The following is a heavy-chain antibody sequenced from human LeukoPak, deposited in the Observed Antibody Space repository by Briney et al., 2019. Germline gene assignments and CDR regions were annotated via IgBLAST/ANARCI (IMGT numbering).Heavy chain of an antibody. CDR2: IIPIFGTA. D-gene: IGHD3-3*01. CDR3: AKGPNFWLTPVAFHI. Sequence: SVKVSCKASGGTFSSYAISWVRQAPGQGLEWMGGIIPIFGTANYAQKFQGRVTITADESTSTAYMELSSLRSEDTAVYYCAKGPNFWLTPVAFHIWGQGTKVTVSS. J-gene: IGHJ3*02. CDR1: GGTFSSYA. V-gene: IGHV1-69*01.